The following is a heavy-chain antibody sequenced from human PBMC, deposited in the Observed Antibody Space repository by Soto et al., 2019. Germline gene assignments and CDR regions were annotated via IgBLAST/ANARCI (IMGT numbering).Heavy chain of an antibody. CDR2: INSDGSTT. V-gene: IGHV3-74*03. D-gene: IGHD3-10*01. CDR3: ARSGAYYGSGAIYYYGMDV. CDR1: GLGFSNTW. Sequence: GGSLRLSCTASGLGFSNTWMHWVRQAPGKGLVWVSHINSDGSTTTYADSVKGQVTISADKSISTAYLQWSSLKASDTAMYYCARSGAYYGSGAIYYYGMDVWGQGTTVTVSS. J-gene: IGHJ6*02.